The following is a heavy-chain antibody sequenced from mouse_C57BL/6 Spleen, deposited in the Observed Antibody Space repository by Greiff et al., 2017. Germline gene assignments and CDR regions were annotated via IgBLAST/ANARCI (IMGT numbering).Heavy chain of an antibody. CDR1: GFNIKDDY. Sequence: VQLKESGAELVRPGASVKLSCTASGFNIKDDYMHWVKQRPEQGLEWLGWLDPENGATEYASKFKGKATITADTSSNTAYLQLSSLTSEDTAVYYCTTLSTMVTTGAYWGQGTLVTVSA. CDR3: TTLSTMVTTGAY. D-gene: IGHD2-2*01. CDR2: LDPENGAT. J-gene: IGHJ3*01. V-gene: IGHV14-4*01.